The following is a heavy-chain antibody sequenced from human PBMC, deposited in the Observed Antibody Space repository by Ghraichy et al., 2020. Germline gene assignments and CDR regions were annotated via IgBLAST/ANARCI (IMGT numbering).Heavy chain of an antibody. Sequence: GGSLRLSCAASGFTFSSYAMHWVRQAPGKGLEWVAVKGRFTISRDNSKNTLYLQMNSLRAEDTAVYYCARDQTPLEDYWGQGTLVTVSS. D-gene: IGHD1-1*01. J-gene: IGHJ4*02. CDR3: ARDQTPLEDY. CDR1: GFTFSSYA. V-gene: IGHV3-30*04.